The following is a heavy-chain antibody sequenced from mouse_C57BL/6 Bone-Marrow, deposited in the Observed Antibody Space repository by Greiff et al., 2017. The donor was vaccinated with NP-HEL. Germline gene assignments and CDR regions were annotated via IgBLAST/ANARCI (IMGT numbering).Heavy chain of an antibody. D-gene: IGHD1-1*01. J-gene: IGHJ3*01. Sequence: QVQLQQPGAELVKPGASVKLSCKASGYTFTSYWMHWVKQRPGQGLEWIGMIHPTSGSTNYNENFKSKATLTVDKSSSTAYMQLSSLTSEDSAVYYCAYYYGSRVWFAYWGQGTLVTVSA. CDR1: GYTFTSYW. V-gene: IGHV1-64*01. CDR2: IHPTSGST. CDR3: AYYYGSRVWFAY.